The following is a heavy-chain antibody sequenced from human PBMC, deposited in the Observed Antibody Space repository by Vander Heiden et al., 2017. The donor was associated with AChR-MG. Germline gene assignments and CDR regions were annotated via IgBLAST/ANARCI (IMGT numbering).Heavy chain of an antibody. Sequence: QVQLVQSGAEVKKPGASVTVSCKASGYTFTSYGISGVRQAAGQGLEWMGWISAYNGNTNYAQKLQGRVTMTTDTSTSTAYMELRSLRSDDTAVYYCARDGDPIVVVPAATGAAFDIWGQGTMVTVSS. J-gene: IGHJ3*02. D-gene: IGHD2-2*01. CDR2: ISAYNGNT. CDR3: ARDGDPIVVVPAATGAAFDI. CDR1: GYTFTSYG. V-gene: IGHV1-18*01.